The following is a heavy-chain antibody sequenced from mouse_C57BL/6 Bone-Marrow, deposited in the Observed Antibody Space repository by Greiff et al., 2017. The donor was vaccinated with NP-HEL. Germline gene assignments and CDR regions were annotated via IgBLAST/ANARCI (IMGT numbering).Heavy chain of an antibody. CDR2: IDPENGDT. CDR3: TLNWDNYAMDY. CDR1: GFNIKDDY. J-gene: IGHJ4*01. Sequence: EVHLVESGAELVRPGASVKLSCTASGFNIKDDYMHWVKQRPEQGLEWIGWIDPENGDTEYASKFQGKATITADTSSNTAYLQLSSLTSEDTAVYYCTLNWDNYAMDYWGQGTSVTVSS. D-gene: IGHD4-1*01. V-gene: IGHV14-4*01.